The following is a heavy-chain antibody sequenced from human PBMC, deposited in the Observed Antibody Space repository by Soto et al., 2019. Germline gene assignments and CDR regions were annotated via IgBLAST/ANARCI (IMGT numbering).Heavy chain of an antibody. Sequence: SETLSLTCTVSGGSISSYYWSWIRQPPGKGLEWIGYIYYSGSTNYNPSLKSRVTISVDTSKNQFSLKLSSVTAADTAVYYCARALGDYYDSSGYYYREYFQQWGQGTLVTVSS. CDR1: GGSISSYY. CDR3: ARALGDYYDSSGYYYREYFQQ. J-gene: IGHJ1*01. V-gene: IGHV4-59*12. CDR2: IYYSGST. D-gene: IGHD3-22*01.